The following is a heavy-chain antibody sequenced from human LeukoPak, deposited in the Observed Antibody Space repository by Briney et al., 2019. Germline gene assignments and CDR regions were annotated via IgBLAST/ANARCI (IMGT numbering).Heavy chain of an antibody. J-gene: IGHJ5*02. CDR1: IDSFTNYY. D-gene: IGHD3-10*01. CDR3: ARHGLREGYYASGRRAGWFDP. Sequence: SETLSLTCAVYIDSFTNYYWNWIRQTPGKGLEWIGEVNDSGGTNINPSLRSRVILSVDTSKNQFSLKLISVTAADTAVYYCARHGLREGYYASGRRAGWFDPWGQGTLVTVSS. CDR2: VNDSGGT. V-gene: IGHV4-34*01.